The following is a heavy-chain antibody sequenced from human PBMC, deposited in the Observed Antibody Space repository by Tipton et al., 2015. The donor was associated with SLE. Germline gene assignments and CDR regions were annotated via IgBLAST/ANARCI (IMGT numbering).Heavy chain of an antibody. CDR2: ISGYSGNT. CDR3: ARLAVAATGLHEY. CDR1: GYTFPNYA. V-gene: IGHV1-18*01. D-gene: IGHD6-19*01. Sequence: QLVQSGAEVKKPGASVKVSCKASGYTFPNYAMSWVRQAPGQGLEWLGWISGYSGNTNYAQKVQDRVTMTTDTSTSTAYMELRSLTSDDTAVYYCARLAVAATGLHEYWGQGTLVTVST. J-gene: IGHJ4*02.